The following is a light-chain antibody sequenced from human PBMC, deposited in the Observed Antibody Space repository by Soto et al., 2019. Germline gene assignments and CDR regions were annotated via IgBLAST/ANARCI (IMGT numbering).Light chain of an antibody. CDR2: AAS. J-gene: IGKJ1*01. CDR3: QQYYSYPRT. CDR1: QGISSC. Sequence: AIRMTQSPSSLSASTGDRVTITCRASQGISSCLAWYQQKPGKAPKLLIYAASTLQSGVPSRFSGSGSVTDFTLTISCLQSEDFATYYCQQYYSYPRTFGQGTKVEIK. V-gene: IGKV1-8*01.